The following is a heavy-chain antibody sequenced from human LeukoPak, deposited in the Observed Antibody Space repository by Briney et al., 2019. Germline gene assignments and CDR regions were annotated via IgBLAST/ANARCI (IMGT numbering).Heavy chain of an antibody. J-gene: IGHJ4*02. CDR1: GGSISSYY. CDR3: AIAFRGSSGWYPFDY. V-gene: IGHV4-59*01. Sequence: PSETLSLTCTVSGGSISSYYWSWIRQPPGKGLEWIGYIYYSGSTNYNPSLKSRVTISVDTSKNQFSLKLSSVTAADTAVYYCAIAFRGSSGWYPFDYWGQGTLVTVSS. CDR2: IYYSGST. D-gene: IGHD6-19*01.